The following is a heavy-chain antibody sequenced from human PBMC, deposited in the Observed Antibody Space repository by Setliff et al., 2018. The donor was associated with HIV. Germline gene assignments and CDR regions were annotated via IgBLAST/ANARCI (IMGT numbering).Heavy chain of an antibody. CDR2: IYISGST. CDR3: ARDRSSGWSKDWFDT. Sequence: SETLSLTCTVSGGSISSYYWSWIRQPAGKGLEWIGHIYISGSTTYNPSFNSRVTMSVATSKNQFSLRLTSVTAADTAMYHCARDRSSGWSKDWFDTWGQGILVTVSS. D-gene: IGHD6-19*01. V-gene: IGHV4-4*07. J-gene: IGHJ5*02. CDR1: GGSISSYY.